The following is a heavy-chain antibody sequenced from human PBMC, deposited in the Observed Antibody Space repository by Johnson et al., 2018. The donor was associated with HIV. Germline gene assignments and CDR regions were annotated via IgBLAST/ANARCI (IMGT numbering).Heavy chain of an antibody. J-gene: IGHJ3*02. CDR1: GFTFSSYA. V-gene: IGHV3-30*14. CDR2: ISYDGSNK. Sequence: QVQLVESGGGVVQPGRSLRLSCAASGFTFSSYAMHWVRQAPGKGLEWVAVISYDGSNKYYADSVKGRFTISRENAKNSLYLQMNSLRAGDTAVYYCARAYTYGAFDIWGQGTMVTVSS. D-gene: IGHD5-18*01. CDR3: ARAYTYGAFDI.